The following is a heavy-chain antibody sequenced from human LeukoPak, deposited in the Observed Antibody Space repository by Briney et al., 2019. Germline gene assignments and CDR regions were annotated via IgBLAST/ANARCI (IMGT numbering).Heavy chain of an antibody. D-gene: IGHD2-8*01. J-gene: IGHJ6*02. CDR1: GYTFTSYD. CDR2: MNPNSGNT. CDR3: ARDRDIVLMGDGYYYSMDV. V-gene: IGHV1-8*01. Sequence: ASVKVSCKASGYTFTSYDINWVRQATGQGLEWMGWMNPNSGNTGYAQKFQGRVTMTRNTSISTAYMELSSLRSEDTAVYYCARDRDIVLMGDGYYYSMDVWGQGTTVTVSS.